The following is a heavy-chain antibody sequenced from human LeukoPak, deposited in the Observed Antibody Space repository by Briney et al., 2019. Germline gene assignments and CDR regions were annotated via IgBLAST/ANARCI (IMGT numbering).Heavy chain of an antibody. CDR2: ISSGGST. D-gene: IGHD5-18*01. V-gene: IGHV3-66*01. J-gene: IGHJ3*01. Sequence: GGSLRLSCAASGFTVSSNYMSWVRQAPGKGLEWVSIISSGGSTYYADSVKGRFTISRDNAKNSLFLQMNSLSAEDTAVYYCARVRFMRGMVRDAFDFWGQGTVVTVSS. CDR1: GFTVSSNY. CDR3: ARVRFMRGMVRDAFDF.